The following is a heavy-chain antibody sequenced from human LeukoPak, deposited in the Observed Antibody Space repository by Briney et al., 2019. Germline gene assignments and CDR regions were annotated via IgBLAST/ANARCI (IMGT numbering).Heavy chain of an antibody. V-gene: IGHV3-30*18. CDR1: GFTFSSYG. D-gene: IGHD6-13*01. J-gene: IGHJ4*02. CDR2: ISYDGSNK. Sequence: PGRSLRLSCAASGFTFSSYGMHWVRQAPGKGLEWVAVISYDGSNKYYAGSVKGRFTISRDNSKNTLYLQMNSLRAEDTAVYYCAKTYSSSWSIFDYWGQGTLVTVSS. CDR3: AKTYSSSWSIFDY.